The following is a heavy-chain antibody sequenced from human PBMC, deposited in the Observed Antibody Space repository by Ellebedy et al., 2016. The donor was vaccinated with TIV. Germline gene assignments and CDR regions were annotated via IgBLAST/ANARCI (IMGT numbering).Heavy chain of an antibody. Sequence: AASVKVSCKASGYTFTSYYMHWVRQPPRQGLEWMGIINPSGGSTSYAQKFQGRVTMTRDTSTSTIYMELSSLRSEDTAVYYCARGGPKIFGVVIVYNWFDPWGQGTLVTVSS. V-gene: IGHV1-46*01. CDR3: ARGGPKIFGVVIVYNWFDP. CDR2: INPSGGST. J-gene: IGHJ5*02. CDR1: GYTFTSYY. D-gene: IGHD3-3*01.